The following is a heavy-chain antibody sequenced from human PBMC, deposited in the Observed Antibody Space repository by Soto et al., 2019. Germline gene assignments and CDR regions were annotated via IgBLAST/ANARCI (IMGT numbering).Heavy chain of an antibody. CDR2: MNPNSGNT. D-gene: IGHD2-21*01. CDR1: GYTFTSYD. Sequence: GASVKVSCKASGYTFTSYDINWVRQATGQGLEWMGWMNPNSGNTGYAQKFQGRVTMTRDTSTSTVYMELSSLRSEDTAVYYCARVSWSRWAFDIWGQGTMVTVSS. CDR3: ARVSWSRWAFDI. V-gene: IGHV1-8*01. J-gene: IGHJ3*02.